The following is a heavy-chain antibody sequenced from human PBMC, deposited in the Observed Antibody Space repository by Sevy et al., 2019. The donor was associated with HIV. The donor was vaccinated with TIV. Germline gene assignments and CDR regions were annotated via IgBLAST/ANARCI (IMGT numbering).Heavy chain of an antibody. CDR1: GFTFSSYA. J-gene: IGHJ5*02. CDR2: ISYDGSNK. D-gene: IGHD3-10*01. CDR3: ARGAGRKLWFGALGFDP. V-gene: IGHV3-30*04. Sequence: GGSLRLSCAASGFTFSSYAMHWVHQAPGKGLEWVAVISYDGSNKYYADSVKGRFTISRDNSKNTLYLQMNSLRAEDTAVYYCARGAGRKLWFGALGFDPWGQGTLVTVSS.